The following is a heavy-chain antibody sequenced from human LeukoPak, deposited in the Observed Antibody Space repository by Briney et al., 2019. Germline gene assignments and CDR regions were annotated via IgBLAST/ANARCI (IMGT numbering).Heavy chain of an antibody. J-gene: IGHJ3*02. V-gene: IGHV3-48*03. CDR2: ISSSGSTI. D-gene: IGHD3-22*01. CDR3: ARVKRYYDSSGYADDAFDI. CDR1: GFTFSSYE. Sequence: PGGSLRLSCAASGFTFSSYEMNWVRPAPGKGLEWVSYISSSGSTIYYADSVKGRFTISRDNAKNSLYLQMNSLRAEDTAVYYCARVKRYYDSSGYADDAFDIWGQGTMVTVPS.